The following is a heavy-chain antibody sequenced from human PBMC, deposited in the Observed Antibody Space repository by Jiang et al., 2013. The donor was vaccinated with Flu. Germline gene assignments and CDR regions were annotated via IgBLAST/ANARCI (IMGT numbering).Heavy chain of an antibody. Sequence: SQTLSLTCAISGDSVSSNSAAWNWIRQSPSRGLEWLGRTYYRSKWYNDYAVSVKSRITINPDTSKNQFSLQLNSVTPEDTAVYYYARVNCSGGSCYSWEGYYGMDVWGQGTTVTVSS. V-gene: IGHV6-1*01. CDR1: GDSVSSNSAA. CDR3: ARVNCSGGSCYSWEGYYGMDV. J-gene: IGHJ6*02. CDR2: TYYRSKWYN. D-gene: IGHD2-15*01.